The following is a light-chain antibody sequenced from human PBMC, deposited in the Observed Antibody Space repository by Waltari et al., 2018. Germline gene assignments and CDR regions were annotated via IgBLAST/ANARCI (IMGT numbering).Light chain of an antibody. V-gene: IGLV3-10*01. CDR1: ALAKKY. CDR2: EDT. Sequence: SYDLTQPPPVSVSPGQTARITCPGDALAKKYAYWYQQKSGQAPALFIFEDTKRPSAIPERFSGSSSGTMATLPITGAQVEDEADYYCYSTDSTGHERVFGGGTELTVL. CDR3: YSTDSTGHERV. J-gene: IGLJ3*02.